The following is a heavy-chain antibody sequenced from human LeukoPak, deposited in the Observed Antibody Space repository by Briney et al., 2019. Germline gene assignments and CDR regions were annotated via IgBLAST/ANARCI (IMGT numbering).Heavy chain of an antibody. CDR2: IYHSGST. CDR1: GYSISSGYY. D-gene: IGHD3-22*01. V-gene: IGHV4-38-2*01. Sequence: SQTLSLTCAVSGYSISSGYYWGWIRQPPGKGLEWIGSIYHSGSTYYNPSLKSRVTISVDTSKNQFSLKLSSVTAADTAVYYCARGPEQYYYDSSGYFYGKTYFDYWGQGTIVTVSS. J-gene: IGHJ4*02. CDR3: ARGPEQYYYDSSGYFYGKTYFDY.